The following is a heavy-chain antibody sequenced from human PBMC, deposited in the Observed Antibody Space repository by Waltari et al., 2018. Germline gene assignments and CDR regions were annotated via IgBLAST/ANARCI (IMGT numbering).Heavy chain of an antibody. CDR3: AKDRSYGDYFDY. CDR1: GFYFRSYA. Sequence: EVQLLESGGGLVQPGGSLRLSCAASGFYFRSYAMSWVRQAPGKGLEGGSAISGTGGTTYYADSVRGRFSITRDNAENTLFLQMNSLRAEDTAIYYCAKDRSYGDYFDYWGQGTLVTVSS. D-gene: IGHD2-8*01. J-gene: IGHJ4*02. V-gene: IGHV3-23*01. CDR2: ISGTGGTT.